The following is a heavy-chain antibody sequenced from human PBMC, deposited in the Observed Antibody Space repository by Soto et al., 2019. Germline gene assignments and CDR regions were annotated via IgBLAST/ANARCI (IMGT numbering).Heavy chain of an antibody. CDR2: IKPDGREE. Sequence: EVQLVESGGGLVQPGGSLRLSCAASGFSFSSYWITWVRQAPGKGLEWVANIKPDGREEYYVASVKGRFSISRANGKNLLYLQMGSLSPDDTAVYHCAGDGVRNVDYNGWLDPWGQGTLVTVSS. D-gene: IGHD3-10*01. J-gene: IGHJ5*02. CDR1: GFSFSSYW. CDR3: AGDGVRNVDYNGWLDP. V-gene: IGHV3-7*01.